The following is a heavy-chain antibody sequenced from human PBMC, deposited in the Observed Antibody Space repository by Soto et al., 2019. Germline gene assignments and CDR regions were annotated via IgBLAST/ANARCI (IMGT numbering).Heavy chain of an antibody. Sequence: ASVKVSCKASGYTFTGYYMHWVRQAPGQGLECMGWINPNSGGTNYAQKFQGRVTMTRXTXXSXXXMXLXXLRXDXTAVYCCARVNTVHYYDSSGYYPRLNYYGMDVWG. CDR3: ARVNTVHYYDSSGYYPRLNYYGMDV. D-gene: IGHD3-22*01. CDR2: INPNSGGT. CDR1: GYTFTGYY. J-gene: IGHJ6*02. V-gene: IGHV1-2*02.